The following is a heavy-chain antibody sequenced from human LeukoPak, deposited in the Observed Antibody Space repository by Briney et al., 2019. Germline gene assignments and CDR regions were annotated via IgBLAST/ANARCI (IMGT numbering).Heavy chain of an antibody. CDR1: GCTFTGYY. CDR2: INPNSGST. Sequence: ASVKVSCKASGCTFTGYYMHWVRQAPGQGLEWMEWINPNSGSTNYAQKFQGRVTITKDTSNSTAYMELSRLRSDDTAVYYCARANSSGPYKVLGFDYWGQGTLVTVSS. CDR3: ARANSSGPYKVLGFDY. J-gene: IGHJ4*02. D-gene: IGHD6-19*01. V-gene: IGHV1-2*02.